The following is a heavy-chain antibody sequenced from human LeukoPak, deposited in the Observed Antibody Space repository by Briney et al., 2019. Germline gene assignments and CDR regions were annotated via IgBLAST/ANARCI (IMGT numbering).Heavy chain of an antibody. CDR1: GGSFSGYY. Sequence: SETLSLTCAVYGGSFSGYYWSWIRQPPGKGLEWVGEINNSGSNNKNTSIKSRVTLSVYTSTDQFSLKLSSVTAADTAVYYCNHLVLSVRATDNWGQGTLVTVSS. D-gene: IGHD2/OR15-2a*01. CDR2: INNSGSN. J-gene: IGHJ4*02. V-gene: IGHV4-34*01. CDR3: NHLVLSVRATDN.